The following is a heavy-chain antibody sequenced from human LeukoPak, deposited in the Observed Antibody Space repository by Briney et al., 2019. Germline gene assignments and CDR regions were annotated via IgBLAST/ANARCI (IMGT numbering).Heavy chain of an antibody. CDR1: GFTFEDYG. D-gene: IGHD6-19*01. Sequence: PGGSLRLSCTASGFTFEDYGMSWVRQAPGKGLEWVSGINWHGDNTGYADSVKGRFTISRDNAKNSLYLQMSSLRAEDTAFYYCARERWDSSGWDLDQWGQGTLVTVSS. CDR2: INWHGDNT. V-gene: IGHV3-20*04. J-gene: IGHJ5*02. CDR3: ARERWDSSGWDLDQ.